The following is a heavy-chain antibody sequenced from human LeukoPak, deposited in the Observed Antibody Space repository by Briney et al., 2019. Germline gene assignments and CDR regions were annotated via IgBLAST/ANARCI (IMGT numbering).Heavy chain of an antibody. CDR1: GFTVSSNY. CDR3: AKDRGYYYGSGGDFDY. CDR2: ISGSGGST. D-gene: IGHD3-10*01. V-gene: IGHV3-23*01. J-gene: IGHJ4*02. Sequence: PGGSLRLSCAASGFTVSSNYMSWVRQAPGKGLEWVSAISGSGGSTYYADSVKGRFTISRDNSKNTLYLQMNSLRAEDTAVYYCAKDRGYYYGSGGDFDYWGQGILVTVSS.